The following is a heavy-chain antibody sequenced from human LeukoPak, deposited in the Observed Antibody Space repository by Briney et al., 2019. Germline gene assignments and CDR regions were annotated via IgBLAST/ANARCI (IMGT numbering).Heavy chain of an antibody. V-gene: IGHV3-74*01. Sequence: SGGSLRLSCAASGFTFSSYWMHWVRQAPGKGLVWVSRINTDGRSTSYPESVKGRFTISRDNAKNSLYLQMNSLRAEDTAVYYCARGDCSSTSCYGYYYYYGMDVWGQGTTVTVSS. D-gene: IGHD2-2*01. CDR2: INTDGRST. J-gene: IGHJ6*02. CDR1: GFTFSSYW. CDR3: ARGDCSSTSCYGYYYYYGMDV.